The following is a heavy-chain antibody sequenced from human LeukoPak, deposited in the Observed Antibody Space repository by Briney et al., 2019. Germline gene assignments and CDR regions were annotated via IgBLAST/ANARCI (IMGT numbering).Heavy chain of an antibody. J-gene: IGHJ4*02. V-gene: IGHV4-34*01. CDR3: ARQRSSGYFGY. D-gene: IGHD3-22*01. Sequence: SETLSLTCAVYGGSFSGYYWSWIRQPPGKGLEWIGEINHSGSTNYNPSLKGRVTISVDTSKNQFSLKLSSVTAADTAVYYCARQRSSGYFGYWGQGTLVTVSS. CDR2: INHSGST. CDR1: GGSFSGYY.